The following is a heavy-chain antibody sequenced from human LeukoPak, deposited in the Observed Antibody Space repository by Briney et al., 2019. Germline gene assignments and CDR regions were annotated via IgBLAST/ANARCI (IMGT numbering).Heavy chain of an antibody. V-gene: IGHV5-10-1*01. CDR3: ARHDPNARLKLDY. J-gene: IGHJ4*02. D-gene: IGHD3-3*01. CDR2: FDPTDSYT. Sequence: GESLKISCKASGYSFATYWISCVRQTPGQGLEWMGKFDPTDSYTTCGPSFQGHVTISADKSISTAYLQWNSLKASDTAMYYRARHDPNARLKLDYWGQGTLVTVSS. CDR1: GYSFATYW.